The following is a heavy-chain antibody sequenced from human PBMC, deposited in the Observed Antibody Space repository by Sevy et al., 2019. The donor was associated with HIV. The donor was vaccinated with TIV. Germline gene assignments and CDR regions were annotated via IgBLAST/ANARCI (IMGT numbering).Heavy chain of an antibody. J-gene: IGHJ3*02. Sequence: SETLSLTCTVSGGSFSSYYWSWIRQPPGKGLEWIGFFYFTGSTNYNPSLKSRITMSVDSSKNQFSLKLSSVTAADTAVYYCAGIWTNDAFDIWGPGTMVTVSS. D-gene: IGHD1-1*01. V-gene: IGHV4-59*01. CDR2: FYFTGST. CDR1: GGSFSSYY. CDR3: AGIWTNDAFDI.